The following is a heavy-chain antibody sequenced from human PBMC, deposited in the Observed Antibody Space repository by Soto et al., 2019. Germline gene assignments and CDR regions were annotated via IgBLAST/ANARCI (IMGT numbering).Heavy chain of an antibody. J-gene: IGHJ4*02. V-gene: IGHV1-46*01. D-gene: IGHD2-21*01. Sequence: QVQLVQSGAEVKKPGASVKVSCKASGYTFTSYYMHWVRQAPGQGLEWMGIVNPSGGSTSYAQKFQGRVTMTRDTSTSTVYMELSSLRSEDTAVYYCGSYAINGETDYWGQGTLVTVSS. CDR3: GSYAINGETDY. CDR1: GYTFTSYY. CDR2: VNPSGGST.